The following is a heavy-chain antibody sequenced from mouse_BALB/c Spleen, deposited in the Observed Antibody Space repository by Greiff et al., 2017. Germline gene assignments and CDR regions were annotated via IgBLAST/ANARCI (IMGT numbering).Heavy chain of an antibody. J-gene: IGHJ3*01. CDR2: ISYSGST. CDR3: ARSLYYDYDRFAY. V-gene: IGHV3-2*02. CDR1: GYSITSDYA. D-gene: IGHD2-4*01. Sequence: ESGPGLVKPSQSLSLTCTVTGYSITSDYAWNWIRQFPGNKLEWMGYISYSGSTSYNPSLKSRISITRDTSKNQFFLQLNSVTTEDTATYYCARSLYYDYDRFAYWGQGTLVTVSA.